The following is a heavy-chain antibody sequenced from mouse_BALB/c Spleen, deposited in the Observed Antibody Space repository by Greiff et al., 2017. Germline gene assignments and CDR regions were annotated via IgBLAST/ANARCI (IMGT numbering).Heavy chain of an antibody. CDR2: ISYSGST. CDR1: GDSITSGY. D-gene: IGHD4-1*01. CDR3: ARYGTGTNYAMDY. J-gene: IGHJ4*01. Sequence: VQLKESGPSLVKPSQTLSLTCSVTGDSITSGYWHWIRKFPGNKLEYMGYISYSGSTYYNPSLKSRISITRDTSKNQYYLQLNSVTTEDTATYYCARYGTGTNYAMDYWGQGTSVTVSS. V-gene: IGHV3-8*02.